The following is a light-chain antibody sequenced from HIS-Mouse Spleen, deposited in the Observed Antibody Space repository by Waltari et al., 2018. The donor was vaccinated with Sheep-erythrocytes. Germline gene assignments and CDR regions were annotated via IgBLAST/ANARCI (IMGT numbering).Light chain of an antibody. Sequence: QSALTQPRSVSGSPGQSVTISCTGTSSDVGGYNYVSCYQQHPGKPPKLMIYEVSKRPSGVPERVSGSKSGNPASLTISGLQAEDEADYYCCSYAGSYNHVFATGTKVTVL. CDR3: CSYAGSYNHV. CDR1: SSDVGGYNY. CDR2: EVS. J-gene: IGLJ1*01. V-gene: IGLV2-11*01.